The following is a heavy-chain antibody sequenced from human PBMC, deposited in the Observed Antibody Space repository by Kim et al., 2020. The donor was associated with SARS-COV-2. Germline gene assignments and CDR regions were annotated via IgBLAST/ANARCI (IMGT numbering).Heavy chain of an antibody. J-gene: IGHJ6*02. Sequence: GGSLRLSCAASGFSFSDYSMNWVRQAPGKGLEWVSYIDSSSSIIYYVDSVKGRFITSRDNARNSLYLQMKSLRDEDTAVYYCVRRLAASHGYGMDVWGQGTTVTVSS. CDR1: GFSFSDYS. CDR2: IDSSSSII. CDR3: VRRLAASHGYGMDV. V-gene: IGHV3-48*02. D-gene: IGHD6-13*01.